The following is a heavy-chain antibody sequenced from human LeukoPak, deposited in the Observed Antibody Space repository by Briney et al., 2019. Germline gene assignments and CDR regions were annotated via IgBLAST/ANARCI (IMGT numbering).Heavy chain of an antibody. CDR3: ARAVTMIVVTVYYFDY. Sequence: PSETLSLTCAVSGVSFSGYYWSWIRQPPGKGLEWIGEINHSGSTNYNPSLKSRVTISVDTSKNQFSLKLSSVTAADTAVYYCARAVTMIVVTVYYFDYWGQGTLVTVSS. J-gene: IGHJ4*02. CDR2: INHSGST. V-gene: IGHV4-34*01. D-gene: IGHD3-22*01. CDR1: GVSFSGYY.